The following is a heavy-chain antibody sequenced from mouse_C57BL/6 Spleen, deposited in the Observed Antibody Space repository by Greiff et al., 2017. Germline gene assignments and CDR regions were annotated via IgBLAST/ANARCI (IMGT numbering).Heavy chain of an antibody. CDR1: GFSLSTFGMG. J-gene: IGHJ2*01. D-gene: IGHD1-1*01. V-gene: IGHV8-8*01. CDR2: IWWDDDK. CDR3: ARMGHTVVPYGFDY. Sequence: QVTLKVSGPGILQPSPTLSLSCSFSGFSLSTFGMGVGWIRPPPGKGLEWLAHIWWDDDKYYNPALKSRLTISKETSKNQVFLKIANLDTADTATSYCARMGHTVVPYGFDYWGQGTTLTVSS.